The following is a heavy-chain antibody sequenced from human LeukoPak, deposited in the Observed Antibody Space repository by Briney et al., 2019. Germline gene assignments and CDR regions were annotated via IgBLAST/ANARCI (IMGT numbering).Heavy chain of an antibody. J-gene: IGHJ4*02. V-gene: IGHV4-34*01. D-gene: IGHD3-22*01. CDR1: GGSFSGYY. Sequence: NSSETLSLTCAVYGGSFSGYYWSWIRQPPGKGLEWIGEINHSGSTNYNPSLKSRVTISVDTSKNQFSLKLSSVTAADTAVYYCARDGDMSSGYYSDYWGQGTLVTVSS. CDR2: INHSGST. CDR3: ARDGDMSSGYYSDY.